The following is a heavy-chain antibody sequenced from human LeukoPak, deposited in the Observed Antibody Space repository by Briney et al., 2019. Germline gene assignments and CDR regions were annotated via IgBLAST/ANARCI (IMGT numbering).Heavy chain of an antibody. J-gene: IGHJ4*02. V-gene: IGHV3-48*03. CDR1: GFTFSSYE. D-gene: IGHD5-18*01. Sequence: GGSLRLSCAASGFTFSSYEMNWVRQAPGKVLEWVSYISSSVSTIYYADSVKGRFTISRDNANNSLYLQMNSLRAEDTAVYYCASRRGYSYDHFDYWGQGNLVTVSS. CDR3: ASRRGYSYDHFDY. CDR2: ISSSVSTI.